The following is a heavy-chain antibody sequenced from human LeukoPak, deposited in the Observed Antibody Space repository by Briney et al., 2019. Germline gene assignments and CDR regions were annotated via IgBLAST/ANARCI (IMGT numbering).Heavy chain of an antibody. D-gene: IGHD2/OR15-2a*01. V-gene: IGHV3-23*01. Sequence: GGSLRLSCAASGFTFSNYAMSWVRQAPGKGLEWVAGISGTGGSTHYADSVKGRFTISRDNSKNTVYLQMRNQRVEHTAVNYCAKVVAGNIDYYFDYWGQGILVAVSS. CDR3: AKVVAGNIDYYFDY. CDR1: GFTFSNYA. CDR2: ISGTGGST. J-gene: IGHJ4*02.